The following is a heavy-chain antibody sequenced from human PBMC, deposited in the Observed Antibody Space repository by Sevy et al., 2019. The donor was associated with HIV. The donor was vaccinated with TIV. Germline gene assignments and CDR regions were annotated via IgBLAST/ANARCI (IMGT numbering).Heavy chain of an antibody. CDR1: GFTFGDYC. V-gene: IGHV3-49*04. J-gene: IGHJ4*02. CDR2: LKSDVYGGTV. Sequence: YLRLSCTASGFTFGDYCMSWVRQAPGKGLEWVAFLKSDVYGGTVDHAASVRGRFVISRDDSKTIAYLQMNDLKTEDTGVYYCTRWKSAQSIFDYWGQGALVYVSS. D-gene: IGHD1-1*01. CDR3: TRWKSAQSIFDY.